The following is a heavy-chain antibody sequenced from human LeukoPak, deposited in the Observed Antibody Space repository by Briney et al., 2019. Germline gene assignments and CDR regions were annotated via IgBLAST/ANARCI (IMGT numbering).Heavy chain of an antibody. D-gene: IGHD3-16*01. CDR3: ARGPYDYVWGTGYAFDI. CDR2: ISAYNGNT. CDR1: GYTFTSYG. V-gene: IGHV1-18*01. Sequence: GPVKVSCKASGYTFTSYGISWVRQAPGQGLEWMGWISAYNGNTNYAQKLQGRVTMTTDTSTSTAYMELRSLRSDDTAVYYCARGPYDYVWGTGYAFDIWGQGTMVTVSS. J-gene: IGHJ3*02.